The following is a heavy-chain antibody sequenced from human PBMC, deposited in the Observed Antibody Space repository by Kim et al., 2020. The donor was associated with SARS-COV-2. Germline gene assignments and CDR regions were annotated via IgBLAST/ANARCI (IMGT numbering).Heavy chain of an antibody. Sequence: GGSLRLSCAASGFTVSSNYMSWVRQAPGKGLEWVSVIYSGGSTYYADSVKGRFTISSHNSKNTLYLQMNSRRAEDPAVYYCNKYYFDSSGYNSVGAFVSWGQGAMVTVSS. J-gene: IGHJ3*02. V-gene: IGHV3-53*04. CDR1: GFTVSSNY. CDR2: IYSGGST. CDR3: NKYYFDSSGYNSVGAFVS. D-gene: IGHD3-22*01.